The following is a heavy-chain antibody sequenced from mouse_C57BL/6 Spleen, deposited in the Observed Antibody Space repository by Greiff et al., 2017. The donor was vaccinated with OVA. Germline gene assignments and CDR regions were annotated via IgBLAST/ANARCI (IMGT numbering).Heavy chain of an antibody. CDR3: ARPSHLYPYYFDY. CDR1: GYTFTSYW. CDR2: INPSNGGT. Sequence: QVQLQQPGTELVKPGASVKLSCKASGYTFTSYWMHWVKQRPGQGLEWIGNINPSNGGTNYNEKFNSKATLTVDKSSSTAYMQLSSLTSEDSAVYYCARPSHLYPYYFDYWGQGTTLTVSS. V-gene: IGHV1-53*01. D-gene: IGHD2-1*01. J-gene: IGHJ2*01.